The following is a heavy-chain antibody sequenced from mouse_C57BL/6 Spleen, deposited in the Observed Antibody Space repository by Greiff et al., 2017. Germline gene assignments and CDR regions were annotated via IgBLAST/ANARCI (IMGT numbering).Heavy chain of an antibody. V-gene: IGHV5-15*04. J-gene: IGHJ3*01. Sequence: EVKVEESGGGLVQPGGSLKLSCAASGFTFSDYGMAWVRQAPRKGPEWVAFISNLAYSIYYADTVTGRFTISRENAKNTLYLEMSSLRSEDTAMYYCARVDGYLSWFAYWGQGTLVTVSA. D-gene: IGHD2-3*01. CDR2: ISNLAYSI. CDR3: ARVDGYLSWFAY. CDR1: GFTFSDYG.